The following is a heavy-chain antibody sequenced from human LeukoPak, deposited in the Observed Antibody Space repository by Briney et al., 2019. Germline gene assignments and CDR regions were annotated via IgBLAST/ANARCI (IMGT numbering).Heavy chain of an antibody. J-gene: IGHJ4*02. CDR3: AKDPRTYFGSGSYFDY. D-gene: IGHD3-10*01. CDR2: ISGSGGST. Sequence: GGSLRLSCAASGFTFSSYAMSWVRQAPGKGLEWVSAISGSGGSTYYADSVKGRFTISRDNSKNTLYLQMNSLRAEDTAVYYCAKDPRTYFGSGSYFDYWGQGTLVTVSS. V-gene: IGHV3-23*01. CDR1: GFTFSSYA.